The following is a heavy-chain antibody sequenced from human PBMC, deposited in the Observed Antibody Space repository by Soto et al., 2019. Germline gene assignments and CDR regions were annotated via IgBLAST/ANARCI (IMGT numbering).Heavy chain of an antibody. D-gene: IGHD2-2*01. J-gene: IGHJ6*03. Sequence: GGSLRLSCAASGFTFSSYSMNWVRQAPGKGLEWVSSISSSSSYIYYADSVKGRFTISRDNAKNSLYLQMNSLRAEDTAVYYCARALGDCSSTSCYVDYYYYMDVWGKGTTVTVSS. CDR3: ARALGDCSSTSCYVDYYYYMDV. CDR2: ISSSSSYI. V-gene: IGHV3-21*01. CDR1: GFTFSSYS.